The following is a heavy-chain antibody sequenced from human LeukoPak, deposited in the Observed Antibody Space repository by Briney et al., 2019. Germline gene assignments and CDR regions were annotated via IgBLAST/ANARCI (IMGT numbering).Heavy chain of an antibody. CDR1: GFTFSSYG. CDR3: AKDREVIVVVMRGYYFDY. V-gene: IGHV3-30*18. CDR2: ISYDGSNK. Sequence: GGSLRRSCAASGFTFSSYGMHWVRQAPGKGLEWVAVISYDGSNKYYADSVKGRFTISRDNSKNTLYLQMNSLRAEDTAVYYCAKDREVIVVVMRGYYFDYWGQGTLVTVSS. D-gene: IGHD3-22*01. J-gene: IGHJ4*02.